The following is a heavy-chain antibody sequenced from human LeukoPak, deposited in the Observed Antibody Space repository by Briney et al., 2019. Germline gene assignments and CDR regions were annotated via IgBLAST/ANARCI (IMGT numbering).Heavy chain of an antibody. D-gene: IGHD3-3*01. CDR2: ISGSGGST. CDR1: GFTFSSYA. J-gene: IGHJ4*02. Sequence: GGSLRLSCAASGFTFSSYAMSWVRQAPGKGLEWVSAISGSGGSTYYADSVKGRFTISRDNSKNTLYLQMNSLRAEDTAVYYCAKALRFLEWDPRGYDYWGQGTLVTVSS. CDR3: AKALRFLEWDPRGYDY. V-gene: IGHV3-23*01.